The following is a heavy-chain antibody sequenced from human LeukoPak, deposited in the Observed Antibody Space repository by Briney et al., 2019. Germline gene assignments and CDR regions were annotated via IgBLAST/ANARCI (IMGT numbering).Heavy chain of an antibody. CDR2: ISGSGGST. CDR3: AKDRGATVTTRYFDY. V-gene: IGHV3-23*01. D-gene: IGHD4-17*01. CDR1: GFTFSSYA. J-gene: IGHJ4*02. Sequence: GGSLRLSCAASGFTFSSYAMGWVRQAPGKGLEWVSAISGSGGSTYYADSVKGRFTISRDSSKNTLYLQMNSLRAEDTAVYYCAKDRGATVTTRYFDYWGQGTLVTVSS.